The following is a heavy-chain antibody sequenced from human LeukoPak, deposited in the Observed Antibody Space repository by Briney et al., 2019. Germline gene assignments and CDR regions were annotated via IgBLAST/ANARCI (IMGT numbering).Heavy chain of an antibody. CDR1: GGTFSSYA. D-gene: IGHD2-2*01. J-gene: IGHJ5*02. V-gene: IGHV1-69*05. CDR3: ARGTSWGSAWFDP. CDR2: IIPIFGTA. Sequence: SVKVSCKASGGTFSSYAISWVRQAPGQGLEWMGGIIPIFGTANYAQKFQGRVTITTDESTSTAYMELSSLRSEDTAVYYCARGTSWGSAWFDPWGQGTLVTVSS.